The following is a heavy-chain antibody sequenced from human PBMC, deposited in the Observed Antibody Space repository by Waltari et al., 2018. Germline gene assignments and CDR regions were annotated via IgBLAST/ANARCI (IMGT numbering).Heavy chain of an antibody. CDR1: GGSITAYQ. J-gene: IGHJ5*02. Sequence: QMQLQESGPGLVKTSETLSLTCTVSGGSITAYQWSWIRQTPGKGLEWIGQVYYSGSTNYHPSLKSRVTISIDTPKNQFSLNLSSVAAADTAVYFCARDSGKYLDPWGQGTLVTVSS. V-gene: IGHV4-59*01. D-gene: IGHD6-25*01. CDR2: VYYSGST. CDR3: ARDSGKYLDP.